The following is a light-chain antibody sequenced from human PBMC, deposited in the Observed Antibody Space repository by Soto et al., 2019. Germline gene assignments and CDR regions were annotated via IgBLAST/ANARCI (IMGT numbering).Light chain of an antibody. CDR2: DVS. V-gene: IGLV2-11*01. Sequence: QSALTQPRSVSGSPGQSVTISCTGTSSDVGGYNYVSWYQQHPGKAPKLMIYDVSKWPSGVPDRFSGSKSGNTASLTISGLQAEVEADYYCCSYAGSYVVFGGGTKVTVL. CDR3: CSYAGSYVV. CDR1: SSDVGGYNY. J-gene: IGLJ2*01.